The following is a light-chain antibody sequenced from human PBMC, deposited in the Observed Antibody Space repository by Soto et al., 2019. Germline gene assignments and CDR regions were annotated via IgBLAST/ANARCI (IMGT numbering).Light chain of an antibody. CDR1: QSVTSD. CDR3: QQYSQWPLT. V-gene: IGKV3-15*01. Sequence: EIVMTQSPATLSVSPGERATLSCRASQSVTSDLAWYQQKPGQAPRLLMYGASTRATGIPARFGGSGSATEFTLTISSLQSEAFAVYYCQQYSQWPLTFGGGTKVDIK. CDR2: GAS. J-gene: IGKJ4*01.